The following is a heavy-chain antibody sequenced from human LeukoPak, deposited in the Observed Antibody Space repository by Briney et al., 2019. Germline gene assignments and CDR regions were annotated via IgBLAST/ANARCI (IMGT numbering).Heavy chain of an antibody. V-gene: IGHV4-59*08. J-gene: IGHJ6*02. CDR3: ARAIFTSGSYSPMDV. D-gene: IGHD1-26*01. Sequence: SETLSLTCTVSGGSISSYYWSWIRQPPGKGLEWIGYIYYSGSTNYNPSLKSRVTISVDTSKNQFSLKLSSVTAADTAVYYCARAIFTSGSYSPMDVWGQGTTVTVSS. CDR1: GGSISSYY. CDR2: IYYSGST.